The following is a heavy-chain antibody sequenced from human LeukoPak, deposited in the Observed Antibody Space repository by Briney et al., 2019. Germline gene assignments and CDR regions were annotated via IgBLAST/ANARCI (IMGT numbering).Heavy chain of an antibody. CDR3: ARGPPRGKYYYMDV. Sequence: GGSLRLSCAASGFTFSSFDMHWVRQPTGQGLEWVSTIGTASDTYYPGSVEGRFTLSRDNAKNSLYLQMNSLTAGDTAVYYCARGPPRGKYYYMDVWGKGTTVTVSS. CDR2: IGTASDT. V-gene: IGHV3-13*01. D-gene: IGHD1-1*01. CDR1: GFTFSSFD. J-gene: IGHJ6*03.